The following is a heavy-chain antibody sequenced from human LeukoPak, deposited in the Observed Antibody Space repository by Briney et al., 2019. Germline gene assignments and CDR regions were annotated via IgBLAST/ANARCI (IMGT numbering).Heavy chain of an antibody. CDR3: AREQDGVGGRSWPYYYYHYMDI. Sequence: SETLSLTCSVSGSSIRSNYYSWIWIRQPAGKGLEWIGRVSPSGCTNYNPSLKSRITMSVDTSKNQFSLRLNSVTAADTAVYYCAREQDGVGGRSWPYYYYHYMDIWGKGTTVTIS. V-gene: IGHV4-61*02. D-gene: IGHD6-13*01. J-gene: IGHJ6*03. CDR2: VSPSGCT. CDR1: GSSIRSNYYS.